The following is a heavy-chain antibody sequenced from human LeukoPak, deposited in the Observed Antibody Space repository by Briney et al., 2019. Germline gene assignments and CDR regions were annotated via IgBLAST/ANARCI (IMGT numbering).Heavy chain of an antibody. V-gene: IGHV3-23*01. CDR3: AKQSPLGYCSSTSCYASDY. J-gene: IGHJ4*02. CDR2: ISGSGGST. Sequence: QPGGSLRLSCAASGFTFDDYAMHWVRQAPGKGLEWVSAISGSGGSTYYADSVKGRFTISRDNSKNTLYLQMNSLRAEDTAVYYCAKQSPLGYCSSTSCYASDYWGQGTLVTVSS. CDR1: GFTFDDYA. D-gene: IGHD2-2*01.